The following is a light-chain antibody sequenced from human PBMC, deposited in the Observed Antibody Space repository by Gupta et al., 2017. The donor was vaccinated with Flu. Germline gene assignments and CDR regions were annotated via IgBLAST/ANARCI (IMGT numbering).Light chain of an antibody. CDR3: CSDGVNDV. CDR2: EVS. V-gene: IGLV2-8*01. CDR1: SSDIGGNNY. Sequence: GQSVAISCTGTSSDIGGNNYVSWYQQHPGKAPKLVIYEVSKRPSGVPDSFSGSKSGNTASLTVSGLRAEDEADYYCCSDGVNDVFGTGTKVTVL. J-gene: IGLJ1*01.